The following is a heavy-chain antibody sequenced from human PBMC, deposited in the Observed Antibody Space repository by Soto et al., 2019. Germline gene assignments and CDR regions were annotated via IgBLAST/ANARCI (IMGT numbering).Heavy chain of an antibody. Sequence: GASLKSSCRASGYSFTNYWISWVRQMPGKGLEWMGRIDPSDSYTSYGPSFQGHVTISADKSISTTYLQWSSLKASDTAMYYCAFRDFGYDAAFGYWGEGSLVTVSS. V-gene: IGHV5-10-1*01. J-gene: IGHJ4*02. CDR1: GYSFTNYW. CDR2: IDPSDSYT. D-gene: IGHD4-17*01. CDR3: AFRDFGYDAAFGY.